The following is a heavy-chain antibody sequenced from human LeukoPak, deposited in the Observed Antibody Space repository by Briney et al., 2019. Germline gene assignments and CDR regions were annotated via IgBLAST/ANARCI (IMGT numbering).Heavy chain of an antibody. D-gene: IGHD3-10*01. CDR1: GGTFDKYT. Sequence: GASVKVSCKASGGTFDKYTINWVRQAPGQGLEWVARIIPMIGVTTYAQKLQGRFTIIADTSTATVYMEMRSLKSDDTAVYYCARGLGSSSFDIWGRGTLVTVSS. CDR2: IIPMIGVT. J-gene: IGHJ2*01. CDR3: ARGLGSSSFDI. V-gene: IGHV1-69*02.